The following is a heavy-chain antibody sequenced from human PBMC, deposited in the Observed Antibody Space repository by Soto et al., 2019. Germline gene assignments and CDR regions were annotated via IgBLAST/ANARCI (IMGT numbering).Heavy chain of an antibody. V-gene: IGHV3-23*01. CDR1: GFTFSSFA. CDR3: AKDLIYGYNSGRPFAS. J-gene: IGHJ4*02. Sequence: EVQLLESGGGLVQPGGSLRLSCAASGFTFSSFAMSWVRQAPGKGLEWVSAIGSRGDSTYYADSVKGRFTISTDNSKNTLYLQMNSLRAEDTAVYYCAKDLIYGYNSGRPFASWGQGTLVTVSS. CDR2: IGSRGDST. D-gene: IGHD6-19*01.